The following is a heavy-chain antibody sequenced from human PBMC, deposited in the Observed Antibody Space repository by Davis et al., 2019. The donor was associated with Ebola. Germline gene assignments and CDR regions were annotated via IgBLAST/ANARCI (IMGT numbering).Heavy chain of an antibody. D-gene: IGHD6-13*01. CDR2: IYYSGST. Sequence: MPSETLSLTCAVSGDSMTIGGYYWSWIRQPPGKGLEWIGCIYYSGSTNYNPSLKSRVTISVDTSKNQFSLKLSSVTAADTAVYYCARRGTSSWYAGWFDPWGQGTLVTVSS. CDR3: ARRGTSSWYAGWFDP. V-gene: IGHV4-61*08. J-gene: IGHJ5*02. CDR1: GDSMTIGGYY.